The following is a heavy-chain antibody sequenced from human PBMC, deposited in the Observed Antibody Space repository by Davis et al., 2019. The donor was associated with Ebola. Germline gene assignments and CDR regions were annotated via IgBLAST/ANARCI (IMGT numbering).Heavy chain of an antibody. J-gene: IGHJ5*02. CDR1: GGSISSGGYY. Sequence: PSETLSLTCTVSGGSISSGGYYWSWIRQHPGKGLEWIGYIYYSGSTYYNPSLKSRVTISVDTSKNQFSLKLSSVTAADTAVYYCARFELRFLEWPNWFDPWGQGTLVTVSS. CDR3: ARFELRFLEWPNWFDP. D-gene: IGHD3-3*01. V-gene: IGHV4-31*03. CDR2: IYYSGST.